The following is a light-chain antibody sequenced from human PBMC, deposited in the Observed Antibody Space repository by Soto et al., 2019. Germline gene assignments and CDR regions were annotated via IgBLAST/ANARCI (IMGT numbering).Light chain of an antibody. V-gene: IGKV1-27*01. CDR1: QGIFNY. Sequence: DIQMTQSPSSLSASVGDRVTITCRASQGIFNYLAWYQQKPGKVPKLLIYAASILKSGVPSRFSGSGSGTDFTLTISSLQPEDDATYYCQKYDSVPYTFGQGTKLEIK. CDR3: QKYDSVPYT. J-gene: IGKJ2*01. CDR2: AAS.